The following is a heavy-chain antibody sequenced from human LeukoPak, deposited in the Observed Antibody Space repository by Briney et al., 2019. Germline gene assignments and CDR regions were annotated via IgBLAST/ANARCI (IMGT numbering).Heavy chain of an antibody. J-gene: IGHJ5*02. CDR2: IYHTGTA. Sequence: PSETLSLTCTVSGGSLSSPYYWGWIRLPPGKGLEWIGSIYHTGTAYYNPSLRSRVAMSVDTSKNQFSLNLSSVTAADTAVYYCARDWGTPMAHTDHWGQGTLVTVSS. D-gene: IGHD3-16*01. CDR1: GGSLSSPYY. V-gene: IGHV4-38-2*02. CDR3: ARDWGTPMAHTDH.